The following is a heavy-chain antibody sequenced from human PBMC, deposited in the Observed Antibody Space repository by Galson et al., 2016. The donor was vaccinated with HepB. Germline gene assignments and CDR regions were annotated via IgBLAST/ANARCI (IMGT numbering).Heavy chain of an antibody. V-gene: IGHV3-11*01. CDR3: ARGVGFYT. CDR1: GFTLSDSY. D-gene: IGHD3-3*01. J-gene: IGHJ4*02. CDR2: ISSNSGGGAI. Sequence: SLRLSCAASGFTLSDSYIAWIRLAPGKGLEWISYISSNSGGGAIYYADSVQGRFTISRDNAKNSLSLQMNSLRAEDTAVYYCARGVGFYTWGQGTRVTVSS.